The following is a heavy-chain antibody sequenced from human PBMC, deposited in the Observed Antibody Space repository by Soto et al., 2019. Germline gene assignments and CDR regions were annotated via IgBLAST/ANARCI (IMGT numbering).Heavy chain of an antibody. V-gene: IGHV5-51*01. J-gene: IGHJ6*02. CDR1: GYSFTSYW. CDR2: IYPGDSDT. CDR3: ASQYSSSSHGMDV. D-gene: IGHD6-6*01. Sequence: PGESLKISCKGSGYSFTSYWIGWVRQMPGKGLEWMGIIYPGDSDTRYSPSFQGQVTISADKSISTAYLQWSSLKASDTAMYYCASQYSSSSHGMDVWGQGTTVTVYS.